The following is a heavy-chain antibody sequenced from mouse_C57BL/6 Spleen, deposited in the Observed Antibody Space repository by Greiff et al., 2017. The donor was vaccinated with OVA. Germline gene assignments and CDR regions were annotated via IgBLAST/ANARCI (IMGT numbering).Heavy chain of an antibody. Sequence: QVQLQQPGAELVKPGASVKLSCKASGYTFTSYWMQWVKQRPGQGLEWIGEIDPSDSYTNYNQKFKSKATLTVDTSSSTAYMQLSSLTSEDSAVYDCARSIYYGSPNYFDYWGQGTTLTVS. CDR2: IDPSDSYT. V-gene: IGHV1-50*01. CDR1: GYTFTSYW. J-gene: IGHJ2*01. CDR3: ARSIYYGSPNYFDY. D-gene: IGHD2-1*01.